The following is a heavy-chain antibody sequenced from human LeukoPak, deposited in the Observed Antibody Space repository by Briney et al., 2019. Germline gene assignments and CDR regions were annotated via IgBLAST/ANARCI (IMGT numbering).Heavy chain of an antibody. D-gene: IGHD3-16*02. V-gene: IGHV3-30*18. J-gene: IGHJ4*02. CDR3: AKGPAPRLGEFSYHALVDY. CDR2: ISYDGSNK. CDR1: GYTFSHYW. Sequence: GGSLRLSCVASGYTFSHYWMSWVRQTPGKGLEWVAVISYDGSNKYYADSVKGRFTISRDNSKNTLYLQMNSLRAEDTAVYYCAKGPAPRLGEFSYHALVDYWGQGTPVTVSS.